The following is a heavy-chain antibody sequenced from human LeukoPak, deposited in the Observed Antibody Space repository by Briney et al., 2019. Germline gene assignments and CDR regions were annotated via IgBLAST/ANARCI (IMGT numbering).Heavy chain of an antibody. Sequence: SVKLSCKASGGTFSSYAISWVRQAPGQGLEWMGGIIPIFGTANYAQKFQGRVTITADKSTSTAYMELSSLRSEDTAVYYCARNPLSTGEVSSWYNWFDPWGQGTLVTVSS. D-gene: IGHD6-13*01. CDR3: ARNPLSTGEVSSWYNWFDP. J-gene: IGHJ5*02. V-gene: IGHV1-69*06. CDR1: GGTFSSYA. CDR2: IIPIFGTA.